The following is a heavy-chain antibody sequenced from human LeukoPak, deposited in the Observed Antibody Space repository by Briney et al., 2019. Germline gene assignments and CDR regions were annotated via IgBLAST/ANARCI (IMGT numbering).Heavy chain of an antibody. J-gene: IGHJ6*03. CDR3: ARGLGGASYYMDV. Sequence: SETLSLTCTVSGGSISSFYWSWVRQSAVKGLEWIGRVDTSGSTHYNPSLGGRVTMSLDTSKNQFSLNLRSVTVADTAVYYCARGLGGASYYMDVWGKGTTVTLSS. V-gene: IGHV4-4*07. CDR2: VDTSGST. D-gene: IGHD3-16*01. CDR1: GGSISSFY.